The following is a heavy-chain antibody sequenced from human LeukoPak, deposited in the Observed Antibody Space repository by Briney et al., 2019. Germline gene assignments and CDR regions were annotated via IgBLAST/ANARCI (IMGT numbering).Heavy chain of an antibody. CDR2: IYYSGST. J-gene: IGHJ4*02. D-gene: IGHD5-24*01. CDR3: ARHSMATTDFDY. CDR1: GGSISSYY. V-gene: IGHV4-59*08. Sequence: SETLSLTCTVSGGSISSYYWSWIRQPPGKGLEWIGYIYYSGSTYYNPSLKSRVTISVDTSKNQFSLKLSSVTAADTAVYYCARHSMATTDFDYWGQGTLVTVSS.